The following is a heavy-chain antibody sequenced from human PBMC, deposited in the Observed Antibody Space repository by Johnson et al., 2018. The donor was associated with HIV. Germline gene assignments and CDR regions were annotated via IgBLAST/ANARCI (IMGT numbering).Heavy chain of an antibody. V-gene: IGHV3-30-3*01. CDR1: GFTFSNYA. D-gene: IGHD2-21*02. CDR2: ISYDGSSK. CDR3: ARWIRYCGGDCYDVFDI. Sequence: QVQLVESGGGLVKPGGSLRLSCAASGFTFSNYAMHWVRQAPGKGLEWVAVISYDGSSKYYADSVKGRFTLSRDNSKNTLNLQMNSLRPEDTAVYYCARWIRYCGGDCYDVFDIWGQGTKVTVSS. J-gene: IGHJ3*02.